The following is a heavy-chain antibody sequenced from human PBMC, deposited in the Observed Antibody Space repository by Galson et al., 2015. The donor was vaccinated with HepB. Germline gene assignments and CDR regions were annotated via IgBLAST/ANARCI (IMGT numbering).Heavy chain of an antibody. CDR3: ARVPLLFVDAVGYDAFDI. V-gene: IGHV6-1*01. Sequence: CAISGDSVSSDSATWNWIRQSPSRGLEWLGRTYYRSKWHNDNALSVKSRISINADTSKNQISLQLNSVSPEDTAVYYCARVPLLFVDAVGYDAFDIWGQGTLVTVSS. CDR1: GDSVSSDSAT. CDR2: TYYRSKWHN. D-gene: IGHD3-22*01. J-gene: IGHJ3*02.